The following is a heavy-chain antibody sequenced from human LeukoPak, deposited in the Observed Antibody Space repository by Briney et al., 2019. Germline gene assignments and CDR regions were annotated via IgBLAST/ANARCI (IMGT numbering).Heavy chain of an antibody. J-gene: IGHJ5*02. V-gene: IGHV4-59*01. D-gene: IGHD3-10*01. CDR3: ARDLTWCGELDQGFDP. CDR1: VGSITTNN. Sequence: PSETLSLTCTEPVGSITTNNWTWLWQPPGKGLEWIGYIYSIGSVNYNPSLKRRVTISVDTSKNQFSLKLSSVTAADTAVYFCARDLTWCGELDQGFDPWGQGTLVTVSS. CDR2: IYSIGSV.